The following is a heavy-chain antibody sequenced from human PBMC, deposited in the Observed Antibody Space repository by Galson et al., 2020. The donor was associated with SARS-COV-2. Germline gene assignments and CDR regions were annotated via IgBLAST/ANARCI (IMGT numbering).Heavy chain of an antibody. V-gene: IGHV3-74*01. CDR2: INTYGNST. CDR1: GFTFSSYD. CDR3: VRHSSGDY. J-gene: IGHJ4*02. Sequence: GGSLRLSCAASGFTFSSYDMHWVRQAPGKGLVWVSRINTYGNSTNYADSVRGRFTVSRDNAKNMLYLQMNSLRAEDTAVYYCVRHSSGDYWGQGTLVTVSS. D-gene: IGHD3-22*01.